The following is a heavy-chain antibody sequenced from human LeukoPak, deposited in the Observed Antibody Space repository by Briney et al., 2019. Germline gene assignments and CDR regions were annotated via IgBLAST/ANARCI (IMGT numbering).Heavy chain of an antibody. CDR3: AKRFNSGSWGGGVFDY. D-gene: IGHD6-13*01. V-gene: IGHV3-23*01. CDR2: ISGSGGST. J-gene: IGHJ4*02. CDR1: GFTFSSYA. Sequence: PGGSLRLSCAASGFTFSSYAMSWVRQAPGKGLEWVSAISGSGGSTYYADSVKGRFTISRDNSKNTLYLQMNSLRAEDTAVYYCAKRFNSGSWGGGVFDYWGQGTLVTVSS.